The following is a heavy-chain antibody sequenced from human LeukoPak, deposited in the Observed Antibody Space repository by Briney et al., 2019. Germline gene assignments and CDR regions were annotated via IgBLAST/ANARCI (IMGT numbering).Heavy chain of an antibody. J-gene: IGHJ4*02. CDR2: IRSKAYGGTT. D-gene: IGHD2-15*01. V-gene: IGHV3-49*04. CDR3: TSEDLYCSGGSCHDNFDY. CDR1: GFTFRDYA. Sequence: GGSLRLSCTASGFTFRDYAMSWVRQAPGKGLEWVGFIRSKAYGGTTEYAASVKGRFTISRDDSKSIAYLQMNSLKTEDTAVYYCTSEDLYCSGGSCHDNFDYWGQGTLVTVSS.